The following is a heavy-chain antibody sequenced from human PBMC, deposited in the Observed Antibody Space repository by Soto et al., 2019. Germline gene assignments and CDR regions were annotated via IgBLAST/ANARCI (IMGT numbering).Heavy chain of an antibody. J-gene: IGHJ5*02. V-gene: IGHV4-4*01. CDR2: VYHTGDT. D-gene: IGHD5-18*01. CDR1: GGTVASSHW. CDR3: ASEIVTAGGHSSSDP. Sequence: PETLSLTCGVSGGTVASSHWWSWVRQSPGRGLEWIGNVYHTGDTNFNPSLQSRVTFSVDKSNNPFSLRLTSVTAADSAVYLWASEIVTAGGHSSSDPAGAGTRHTVPS.